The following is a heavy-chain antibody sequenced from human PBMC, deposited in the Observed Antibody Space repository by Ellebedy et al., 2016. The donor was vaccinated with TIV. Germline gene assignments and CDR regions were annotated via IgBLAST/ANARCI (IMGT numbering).Heavy chain of an antibody. D-gene: IGHD1-26*01. J-gene: IGHJ3*01. Sequence: GGSLRLSCAASGSTFSSYAMHWVRQAPGKGLEWVAVISYDGSNKYYADSVKGRFTISRDNSKNILYLEMNSLRAEDTAVYYCARRVGGKAFDLWGQGTMVTVSP. CDR1: GSTFSSYA. CDR3: ARRVGGKAFDL. V-gene: IGHV3-30*14. CDR2: ISYDGSNK.